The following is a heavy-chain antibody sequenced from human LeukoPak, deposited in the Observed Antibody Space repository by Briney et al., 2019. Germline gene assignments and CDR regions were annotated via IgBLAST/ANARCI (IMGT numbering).Heavy chain of an antibody. CDR2: INSDGSST. D-gene: IGHD3-22*01. CDR3: ARGRGGYYDSSGYYLDY. Sequence: PGGSLRLSCAASGFTFSSYWMHWVRQAPGKGLVWVSRINSDGSSTSYADSVKGRFTISRDNAKNTLYLQMNSLRAEDTAVYFCARGRGGYYDSSGYYLDYWGQGTLVTVSS. V-gene: IGHV3-74*01. CDR1: GFTFSSYW. J-gene: IGHJ4*02.